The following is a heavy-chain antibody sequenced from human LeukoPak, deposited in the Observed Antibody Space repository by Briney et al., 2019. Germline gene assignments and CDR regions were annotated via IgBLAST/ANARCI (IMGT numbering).Heavy chain of an antibody. Sequence: SETLSLTCTVSGGSISSYYWSWIRQPPGKGLEWIGYIYYSGSTNYNPSLKSRVTISVDTSKNQFSLKLSSVTAADTAVYYCARSYYDFRENYMDVWGKGTTVTVSS. CDR1: GGSISSYY. D-gene: IGHD3-3*01. CDR2: IYYSGST. V-gene: IGHV4-59*08. CDR3: ARSYYDFRENYMDV. J-gene: IGHJ6*03.